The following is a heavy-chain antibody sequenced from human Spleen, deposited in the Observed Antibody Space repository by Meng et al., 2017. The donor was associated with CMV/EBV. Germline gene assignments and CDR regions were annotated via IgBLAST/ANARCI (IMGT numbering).Heavy chain of an antibody. CDR3: ARDSGLVVPAAISEY. CDR1: GFTFTDYY. D-gene: IGHD2-2*01. V-gene: IGHV1-2*02. CDR2: INPNSGGT. J-gene: IGHJ4*02. Sequence: ASVKVSCKVSGFTFTDYYMHWVRQAPGQGLEWMGWINPNSGGTNYAQKFQGRVTMTRDTSISTAYMELSRLRSDDTAVYYCARDSGLVVPAAISEYWGQGTLVTVSS.